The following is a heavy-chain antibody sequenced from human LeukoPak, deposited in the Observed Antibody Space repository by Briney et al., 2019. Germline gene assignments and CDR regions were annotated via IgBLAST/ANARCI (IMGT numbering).Heavy chain of an antibody. D-gene: IGHD2-2*01. Sequence: SETLSLTCTVSGGSISSYYWSWIRQPPGKGLEWIGYIYYSGSTNYNPSLKSRVTISVDTSKNQFSLKLSSVTAADTAVYYCARVRSSVVPAAWSLAFDIWGQGTMVTVSS. CDR1: GGSISSYY. CDR3: ARVRSSVVPAAWSLAFDI. J-gene: IGHJ3*02. V-gene: IGHV4-59*01. CDR2: IYYSGST.